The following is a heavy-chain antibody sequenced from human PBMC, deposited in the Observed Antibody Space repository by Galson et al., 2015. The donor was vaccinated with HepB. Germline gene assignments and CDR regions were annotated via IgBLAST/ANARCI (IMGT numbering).Heavy chain of an antibody. D-gene: IGHD3-3*01. CDR3: ARDSLEWLFGSAGVDY. CDR2: MRQDGSDK. V-gene: IGHV3-7*01. Sequence: SLRLSCAASGFTFSSYWMSWVRQAPGKGLEWVANMRQDGSDKYYVDSVRGRFTISRDNAKNSLYLQMNSLRVEDTAVYYCARDSLEWLFGSAGVDYWGQGTMVTVSS. J-gene: IGHJ3*01. CDR1: GFTFSSYW.